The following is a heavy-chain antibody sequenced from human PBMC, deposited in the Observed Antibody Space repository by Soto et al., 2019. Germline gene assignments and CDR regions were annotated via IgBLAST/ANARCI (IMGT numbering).Heavy chain of an antibody. CDR2: ISGNGGTT. J-gene: IGHJ6*02. CDR3: AKDARATYGMDV. V-gene: IGHV3-23*01. CDR1: GFTFSSYA. Sequence: EVQLLESGGGLVQPGGSLRLSCAASGFTFSSYAMSWVRQAPGKGLEWVSTISGNGGTTYYADSVKGRFTISRDNSKNTLYLEVNSLRAEDTAVYYCAKDARATYGMDVWGQGTTVTVSS.